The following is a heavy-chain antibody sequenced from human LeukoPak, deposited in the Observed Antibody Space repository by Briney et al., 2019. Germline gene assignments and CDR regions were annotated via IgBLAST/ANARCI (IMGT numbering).Heavy chain of an antibody. CDR2: INPSGGST. CDR3: ARNGARNYDSSGLHPGRGRFDY. D-gene: IGHD3-22*01. Sequence: ASVKVSCKASGYTFTSYYMHWVRQAPGQGLEWMGIINPSGGSTSYAQKFQGRVTMTRDMSTSTVYMELSSPRSEDTAVYYCARNGARNYDSSGLHPGRGRFDYWGQGTLVTVSS. J-gene: IGHJ4*02. V-gene: IGHV1-46*01. CDR1: GYTFTSYY.